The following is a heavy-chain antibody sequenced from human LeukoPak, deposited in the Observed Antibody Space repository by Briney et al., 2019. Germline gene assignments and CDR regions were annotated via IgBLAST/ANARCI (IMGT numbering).Heavy chain of an antibody. Sequence: GESLKISCKGSGYSFTSYWIGWVRQMPGKGLEWMGIIYPGDSDTRYSPSFQGQVTISADKSISTAYLQWSSLKASDTAMYHCASLSSPNYYGMDVWGQGTTVTVSS. D-gene: IGHD5/OR15-5a*01. CDR2: IYPGDSDT. CDR1: GYSFTSYW. V-gene: IGHV5-51*01. J-gene: IGHJ6*02. CDR3: ASLSSPNYYGMDV.